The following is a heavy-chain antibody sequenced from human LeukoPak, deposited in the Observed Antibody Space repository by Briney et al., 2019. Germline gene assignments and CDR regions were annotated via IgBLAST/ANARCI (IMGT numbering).Heavy chain of an antibody. CDR2: ISAYNGNT. J-gene: IGHJ4*02. V-gene: IGHV1-18*01. Sequence: GASVKVSCKASGYTFTSYGISWVRQAPGQGLEWMGWISAYNGNTNYAQKLQGRVTMTTDTSTSTAYMELRSLRSDDTAVYYCARDSPYFRRLPPRQPLPFDYWGQGTLVTVSS. D-gene: IGHD6-25*01. CDR1: GYTFTSYG. CDR3: ARDSPYFRRLPPRQPLPFDY.